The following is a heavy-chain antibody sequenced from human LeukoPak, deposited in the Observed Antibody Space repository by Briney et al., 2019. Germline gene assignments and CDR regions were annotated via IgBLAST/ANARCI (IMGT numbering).Heavy chain of an antibody. D-gene: IGHD3-10*01. V-gene: IGHV4-61*02. CDR1: GGSISSGSYY. CDR2: IYTSGST. Sequence: SETLSLTCTVSGGSISSGSYYWSWIRQPAGNGLEWIGRIYTSGSTNYNPSLKSRVTISVDTSKNQFSLKLSSVTAADTAVYYCASQTYYYGSGSLNWGQGTLVTVSS. J-gene: IGHJ4*02. CDR3: ASQTYYYGSGSLN.